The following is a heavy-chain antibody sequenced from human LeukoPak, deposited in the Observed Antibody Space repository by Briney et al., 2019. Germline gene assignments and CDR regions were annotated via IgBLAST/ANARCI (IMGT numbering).Heavy chain of an antibody. J-gene: IGHJ4*02. CDR2: ISGSGGST. Sequence: PGGSLRLSCAASGFTFSSYAMSWVRQAPGKGLEWVSAISGSGGSTYYADSVKGRFTISRDNSKNTLYLQMNSLRAEDTAVYYCAKVPYRFFDWLYPLDYWGQGTLVTVSS. V-gene: IGHV3-23*01. CDR3: AKVPYRFFDWLYPLDY. CDR1: GFTFSSYA. D-gene: IGHD3-9*01.